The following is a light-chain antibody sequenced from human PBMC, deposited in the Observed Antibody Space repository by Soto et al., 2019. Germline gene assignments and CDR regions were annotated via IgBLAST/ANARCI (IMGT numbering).Light chain of an antibody. J-gene: IGLJ2*01. CDR1: RSDVGSYNL. CDR2: EGN. Sequence: QSALTQPASVSGSPGQSITISCTGTRSDVGSYNLVSWYQQHPGKAPKLMIYEGNKRPSGVSNRFSGSKSGNTASLTISGLQAEDEADYFCSSYTDSSVVFGGGTKVTVL. V-gene: IGLV2-23*01. CDR3: SSYTDSSVV.